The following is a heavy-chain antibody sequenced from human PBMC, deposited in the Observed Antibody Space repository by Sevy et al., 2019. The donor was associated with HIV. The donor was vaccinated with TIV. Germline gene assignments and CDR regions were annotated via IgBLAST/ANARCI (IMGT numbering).Heavy chain of an antibody. J-gene: IGHJ5*02. V-gene: IGHV1-2*06. D-gene: IGHD6-13*01. Sequence: ASVKVSCKASGYTFTGYYMHWVRQAPGQGLEWMGRINPNSGGTNYAQKFQGRVTMTRDTSISPAYMELGRLRSDDTAVYYCARQLGAAAGSRWFDPWGQGTLVTVSS. CDR2: INPNSGGT. CDR3: ARQLGAAAGSRWFDP. CDR1: GYTFTGYY.